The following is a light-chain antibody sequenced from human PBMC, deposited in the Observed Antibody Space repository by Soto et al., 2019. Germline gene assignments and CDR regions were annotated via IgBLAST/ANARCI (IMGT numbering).Light chain of an antibody. J-gene: IGKJ4*01. Sequence: EIVLTQSPATLSLFPGERATLSCRASQSVSSYLAWYQLKPGQAPRLLMYDASNRATGIPGRFSGSGSGTDFPLTISSLAPEDFAVYYCQQRSDWPLTFGGGTKVEIK. CDR2: DAS. CDR3: QQRSDWPLT. CDR1: QSVSSY. V-gene: IGKV3-11*01.